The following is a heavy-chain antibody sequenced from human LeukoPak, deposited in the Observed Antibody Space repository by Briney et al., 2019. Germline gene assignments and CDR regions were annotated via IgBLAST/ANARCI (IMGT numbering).Heavy chain of an antibody. V-gene: IGHV3-7*03. Sequence: GGSLRLSCAASGFTFSSYWMSWVRQAPGKGLEWVANIKQDGSEKYYVDSVKGRFTISRDNAKNSLYLQMNSLRAEDTAVYYCARVVDDIVVVPAAMDYWGQGTLVTASS. CDR3: ARVVDDIVVVPAAMDY. J-gene: IGHJ4*02. D-gene: IGHD2-2*01. CDR2: IKQDGSEK. CDR1: GFTFSSYW.